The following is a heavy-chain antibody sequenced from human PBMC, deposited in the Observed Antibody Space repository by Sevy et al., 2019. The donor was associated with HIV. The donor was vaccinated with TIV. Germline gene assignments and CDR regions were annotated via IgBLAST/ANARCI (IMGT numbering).Heavy chain of an antibody. Sequence: SETLSLTCTVSGGSISSYYWSWIRQPPGKGLEWIGYIYYSGCTNYNPSLKSRVTISVDTSKNQFSLKLSSVTAADTAVYYCARGSSVEMATHRAFDIWGQGTMVTVSS. CDR1: GGSISSYY. D-gene: IGHD5-12*01. CDR3: ARGSSVEMATHRAFDI. V-gene: IGHV4-59*01. J-gene: IGHJ3*02. CDR2: IYYSGCT.